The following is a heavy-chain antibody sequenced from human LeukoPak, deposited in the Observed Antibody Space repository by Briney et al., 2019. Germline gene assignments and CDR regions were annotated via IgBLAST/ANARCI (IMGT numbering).Heavy chain of an antibody. J-gene: IGHJ6*02. Sequence: SVKVPCKASGYTFTGYYMHWVRQAPGQGLEWMGRIIPIFGIANYAQKFQGRVTITADKSTSTAYMELSSLRSEDTAVYYCASRYCSSTSCYKGSYYYYGMDVWGQGTTVTVSS. CDR1: GYTFTGYY. D-gene: IGHD2-2*02. CDR2: IIPIFGIA. CDR3: ASRYCSSTSCYKGSYYYYGMDV. V-gene: IGHV1-69*02.